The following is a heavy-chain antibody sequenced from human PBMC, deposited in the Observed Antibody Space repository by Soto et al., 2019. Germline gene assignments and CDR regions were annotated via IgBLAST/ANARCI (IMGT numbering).Heavy chain of an antibody. CDR3: ARDTQLRRGWDAFDI. Sequence: GGSLRLSCAASGFTVSSNYMSWVRQAPGKGLEWVSVIYSGGSTYYADSVKGRFTISRDNSKNTLYLQMNSLRAEDTAVYYCARDTQLRRGWDAFDIWGQGTMVTVSS. V-gene: IGHV3-66*01. CDR1: GFTVSSNY. CDR2: IYSGGST. J-gene: IGHJ3*02. D-gene: IGHD2-2*01.